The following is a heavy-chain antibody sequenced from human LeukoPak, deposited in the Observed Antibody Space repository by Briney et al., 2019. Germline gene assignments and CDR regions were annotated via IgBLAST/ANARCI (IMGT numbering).Heavy chain of an antibody. J-gene: IGHJ4*02. CDR1: GYTFTSYG. Sequence: ASVKVSCKASGYTFTSYGISWVRQAPGQGLEWMGWISAYNGNTNYAQKLQGRVTMNTDTSTSTAYMELRSPRFDDTAVSYCARVGAVAAPDFDYWGQGTLVTVSS. D-gene: IGHD6-19*01. V-gene: IGHV1-18*01. CDR3: ARVGAVAAPDFDY. CDR2: ISAYNGNT.